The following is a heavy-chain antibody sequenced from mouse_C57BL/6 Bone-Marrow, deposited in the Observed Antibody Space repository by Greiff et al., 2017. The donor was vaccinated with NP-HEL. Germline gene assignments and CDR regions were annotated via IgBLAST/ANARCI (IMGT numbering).Heavy chain of an antibody. V-gene: IGHV1-64*01. CDR1: GYTFTSYW. Sequence: QVQLQQPGAELVKPGASVKLSCKASGYTFTSYWMHWVKQRPGQGLEWIGMIHPNSGSTKYNEKFKSKATLTVDKSSSTAYMQLSSLTSEDSAVYYCARCLWLRREFAYWGQGTLVTVSA. J-gene: IGHJ3*01. D-gene: IGHD2-2*01. CDR2: IHPNSGST. CDR3: ARCLWLRREFAY.